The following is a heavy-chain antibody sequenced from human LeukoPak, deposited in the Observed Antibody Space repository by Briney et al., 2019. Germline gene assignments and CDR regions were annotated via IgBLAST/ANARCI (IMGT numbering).Heavy chain of an antibody. CDR1: DDSISDYY. V-gene: IGHV4-59*01. CDR2: IYYSGST. CDR3: ARAGHDAFDI. J-gene: IGHJ3*02. Sequence: KSSETLSLTCTVSDDSISDYYWSWIRQPPGKGLEWIGYIYYSGSTNYNPSLKSRVTISVDTSKNQSSLKLSSVTAADTAVYYCARAGHDAFDIWGQGTMVTVSS.